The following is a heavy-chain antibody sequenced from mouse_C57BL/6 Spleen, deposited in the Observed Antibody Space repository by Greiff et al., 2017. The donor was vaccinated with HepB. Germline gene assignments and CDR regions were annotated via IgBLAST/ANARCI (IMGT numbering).Heavy chain of an antibody. J-gene: IGHJ1*01. CDR2: INPSNGGT. Sequence: VQLQQSGPELVKPGASVKLSCKASGYTFTSYWMHWVKQRHGKGLEWIGNINPSNGGTNYNEKFKSKATLTVDKSSSTAFMRLSSLTSEDSAVYNCVRGTTVEYFEVKGAETTVTGSS. CDR1: GYTFTSYW. CDR3: VRGTTVEYFEV. V-gene: IGHV1-53*01. D-gene: IGHD1-1*01.